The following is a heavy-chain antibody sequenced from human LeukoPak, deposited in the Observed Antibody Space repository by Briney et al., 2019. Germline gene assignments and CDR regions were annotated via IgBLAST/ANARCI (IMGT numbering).Heavy chain of an antibody. CDR2: INHSGST. CDR3: ARLRNPYYYDSSGYYYYYYYYMDV. V-gene: IGHV4-34*01. Sequence: PSETLSLTCAVYGGSFSGYYWSWIRQPPGKGLEWIGEINHSGSTNYNPSLKSRVTISVDTSKNQFSLKLSSVTAADTAVYYCARLRNPYYYDSSGYYYYYYYYMDVWGKGTTVTISS. D-gene: IGHD3-22*01. CDR1: GGSFSGYY. J-gene: IGHJ6*03.